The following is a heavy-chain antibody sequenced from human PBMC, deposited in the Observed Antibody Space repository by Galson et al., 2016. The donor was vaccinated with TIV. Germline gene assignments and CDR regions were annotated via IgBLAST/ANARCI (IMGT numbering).Heavy chain of an antibody. CDR3: VHRPTTWGLYYYYYCMDV. Sequence: PALVKPPQTLTLTCAFSGISLSRKGVGVGWIRQPPGKALEWLAVIYWDDEKRYSPSLKSRLTITKDTSKNQVVLTMTNMGPVDTATYYWVHRPTTWGLYYYYYCMDVWGKGTTVTVSS. CDR1: GISLSRKGVG. V-gene: IGHV2-5*02. CDR2: IYWDDEK. D-gene: IGHD1-26*01. J-gene: IGHJ6*03.